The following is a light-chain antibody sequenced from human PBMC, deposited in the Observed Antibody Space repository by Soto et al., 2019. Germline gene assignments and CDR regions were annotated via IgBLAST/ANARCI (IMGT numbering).Light chain of an antibody. CDR3: QQYGSSGT. J-gene: IGKJ1*01. V-gene: IGKV3-15*01. CDR2: GGS. Sequence: EVVMTQSPATLSLSPGERATLFCRASQGVTSNVAWYQQKPGQAPRLLMYGGSTRATGIPARFSGDGSGTDFSLTINSLQSEDFAVYYCQQYGSSGTFGQGTKVDIK. CDR1: QGVTSN.